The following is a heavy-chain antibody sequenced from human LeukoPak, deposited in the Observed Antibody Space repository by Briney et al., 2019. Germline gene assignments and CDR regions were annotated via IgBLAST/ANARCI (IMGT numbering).Heavy chain of an antibody. CDR2: IYYSGST. Sequence: WVRQPPGKGLEWIGSIYYSGSTYYNPSLKSRVTISVDTSKNQFSLKLSSVTAADTAVYYCVRHYPRTTDAFDIWGQGTMVTVSS. V-gene: IGHV4-39*01. J-gene: IGHJ3*02. D-gene: IGHD1-1*01. CDR3: VRHYPRTTDAFDI.